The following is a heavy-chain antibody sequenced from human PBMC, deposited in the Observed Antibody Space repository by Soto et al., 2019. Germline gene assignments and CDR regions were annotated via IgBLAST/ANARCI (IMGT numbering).Heavy chain of an antibody. V-gene: IGHV3-74*03. Sequence: EVNLVESGGGSVQPGGSLRLSCGASGFTFSSDWMHWVRQAPGRGLVWVSRINSDGTDITYADLVKGRFTISRDNAKNTLYLQMNNLRAEDTAVYYCARDTTTGLDNWGQGTLVTVSS. CDR2: INSDGTDI. CDR1: GFTFSSDW. J-gene: IGHJ4*02. CDR3: ARDTTTGLDN. D-gene: IGHD4-17*01.